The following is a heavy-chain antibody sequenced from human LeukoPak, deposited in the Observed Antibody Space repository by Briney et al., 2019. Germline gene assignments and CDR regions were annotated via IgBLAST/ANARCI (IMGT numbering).Heavy chain of an antibody. J-gene: IGHJ3*02. CDR2: IKQDGSEE. D-gene: IGHD3-10*01. CDR1: RFTFSNYW. Sequence: SGGSLRLSCAASRFTFSNYWMSWVRQAPGKGLEWVANIKQDGSEEYYVDSVKGRFTISRDNAENSLHLQMNSLRAEDTAVYYCTSDVWCAKYYYRLSQPPDIWGQGTMVTVAS. CDR3: TSDVWCAKYYYRLSQPPDI. V-gene: IGHV3-7*01.